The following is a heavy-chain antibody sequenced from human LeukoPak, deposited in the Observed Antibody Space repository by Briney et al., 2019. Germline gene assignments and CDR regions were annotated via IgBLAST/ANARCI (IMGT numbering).Heavy chain of an antibody. D-gene: IGHD3-3*01. CDR2: IGYDGTNE. CDR3: AKGTIFGVVLGMDV. CDR1: GFTFSSYG. Sequence: PGGSLRLSCAASGFTFSSYGMHWVRQAPGKGLEWVALIGYDGTNEYYADSVKGRFTISRDNSKNTLYLQMNSLRAEDTAVYYCAKGTIFGVVLGMDVWGQGTTVTVSS. J-gene: IGHJ6*02. V-gene: IGHV3-30*02.